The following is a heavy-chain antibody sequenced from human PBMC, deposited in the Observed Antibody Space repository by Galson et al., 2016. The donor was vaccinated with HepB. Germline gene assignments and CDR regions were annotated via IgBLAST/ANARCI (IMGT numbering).Heavy chain of an antibody. J-gene: IGHJ3*02. CDR2: ISICSSYT. D-gene: IGHD5-12*01. CDR1: GFTFSDYY. CDR3: ARNRGYSGYDAFDI. V-gene: IGHV3-11*03. Sequence: SLRLSCAASGFTFSDYYMSWIRQAPGKGLEWVSYISICSSYTNYADSVKGRFTISRDNAKNSVYLQMNSLSAEDTAVYYCARNRGYSGYDAFDIWGQGTMVTVSS.